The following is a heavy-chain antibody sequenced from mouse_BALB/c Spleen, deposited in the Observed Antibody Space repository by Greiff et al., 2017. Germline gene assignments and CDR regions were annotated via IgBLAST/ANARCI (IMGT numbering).Heavy chain of an antibody. CDR1: GYSITSDYA. V-gene: IGHV3-2*02. CDR2: ISYSGST. CDR3: ARCGDYDGYYGWFAY. J-gene: IGHJ3*01. D-gene: IGHD2-3*01. Sequence: EVQLVESGPGLVKPSQSLSLTCTVTGYSITSDYAWNWIRQFPGNKLEWMGYISYSGSTSYNPSLKSRISITRDTSKNQFFLQLNSVTTEDTATYYCARCGDYDGYYGWFAYWGQGTLVTVSA.